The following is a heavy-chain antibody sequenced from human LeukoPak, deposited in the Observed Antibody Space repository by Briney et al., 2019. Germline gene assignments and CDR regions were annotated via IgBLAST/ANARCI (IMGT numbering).Heavy chain of an antibody. V-gene: IGHV3-21*01. D-gene: IGHD2-15*01. Sequence: GGSLRLSCAASGFTFSSYSMNWVRQAPGKGLEWVSSISSSSSYIYYADSVKGRFTISRDNAKNSLYLQMNGLRAEDTAVYYCARDWYCSGGSCYSFDYWGQGTLVTVSS. CDR3: ARDWYCSGGSCYSFDY. J-gene: IGHJ4*02. CDR1: GFTFSSYS. CDR2: ISSSSSYI.